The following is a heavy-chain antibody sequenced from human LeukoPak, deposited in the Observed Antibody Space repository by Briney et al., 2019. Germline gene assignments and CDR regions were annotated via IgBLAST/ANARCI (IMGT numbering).Heavy chain of an antibody. J-gene: IGHJ6*04. CDR3: ARAPLVFWSGYLGMDV. CDR2: ISDSSDSI. D-gene: IGHD3-3*01. V-gene: IGHV3-48*04. CDR1: GFTFSDYS. Sequence: GGSLRLSCAASGFTFSDYSMNWVRQAPGKGLEWVSYISDSSDSIYYGDSVKGRFTTSRDNAKNSLYLQMNSLRAEDTAVYFCARAPLVFWSGYLGMDVWGKGTTVTVSS.